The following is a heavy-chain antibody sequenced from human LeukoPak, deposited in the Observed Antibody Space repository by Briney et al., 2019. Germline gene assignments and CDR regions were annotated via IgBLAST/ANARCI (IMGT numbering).Heavy chain of an antibody. CDR1: GGSISSGSYY. J-gene: IGHJ4*02. V-gene: IGHV4-61*02. Sequence: PSETLSFTCTVSGGSISSGSYYWSWIRQPAGKGLEWIGRIYTSGSTNYNPSLKSRVSISVDTSKNQFSLKLNSVTAADTAVYYCARAFRGIGYWGQGTLVTVSS. CDR3: ARAFRGIGY. D-gene: IGHD3-16*01. CDR2: IYTSGST.